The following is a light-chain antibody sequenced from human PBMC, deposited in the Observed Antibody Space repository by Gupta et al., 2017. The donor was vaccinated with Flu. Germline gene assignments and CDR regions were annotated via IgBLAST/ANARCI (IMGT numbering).Light chain of an antibody. V-gene: IGKV1-5*03. J-gene: IGKJ1*01. CDR2: RAS. Sequence: DIQMTQSPSTLSASVGDRVTITCRASENIDSWLAWYQQKPGTAPKLLIYRASTGDSGVPSRFSGSGSGTEFTLTIRSLQPDDSATYYCPQEQNSPWTFGLGTKVEIK. CDR1: ENIDSW. CDR3: PQEQNSPWT.